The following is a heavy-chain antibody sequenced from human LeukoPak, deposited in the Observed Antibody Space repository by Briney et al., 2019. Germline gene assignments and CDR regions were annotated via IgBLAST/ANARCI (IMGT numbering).Heavy chain of an antibody. Sequence: GGSLRLSCVDSGITFSRYWMSWVRQAPGKGLEWVSSISSSSSYIYYADSVKGRFTISRDNAKNSLYLQMNSLRAEDTAVYYCARDRDYDFWSGYYNYYYYGMDVWGQGTTVTVSS. D-gene: IGHD3-3*01. CDR2: ISSSSSYI. V-gene: IGHV3-21*01. CDR1: GITFSRYW. J-gene: IGHJ6*02. CDR3: ARDRDYDFWSGYYNYYYYGMDV.